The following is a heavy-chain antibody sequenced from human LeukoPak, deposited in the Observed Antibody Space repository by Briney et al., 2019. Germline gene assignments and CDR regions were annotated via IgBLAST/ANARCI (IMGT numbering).Heavy chain of an antibody. V-gene: IGHV1-18*01. Sequence: GASVKVSCKASGYTFTSYGISWVRQAPGQGLEWMGWISAYNGNTNYAQKLQGRVTMTTDTSTSTAYMELRSLRSDDTAVYYCARDSGSYYYDSSGPVPWGQGTLVTVSS. CDR3: ARDSGSYYYDSSGPVP. CDR1: GYTFTSYG. J-gene: IGHJ4*02. D-gene: IGHD3-22*01. CDR2: ISAYNGNT.